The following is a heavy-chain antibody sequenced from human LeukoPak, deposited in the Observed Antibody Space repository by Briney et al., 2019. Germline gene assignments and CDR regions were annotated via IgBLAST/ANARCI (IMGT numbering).Heavy chain of an antibody. Sequence: SETLSLTCTVSGYSISSTYYGAWIRQPPGKGLEWIATISHSGSTYYAPSLESRLTISLDTSRNHFSLRLSSVTAADTAVYYCARVNAPVATFDYWGLGTLVAVSS. V-gene: IGHV4-38-2*02. J-gene: IGHJ4*02. CDR1: GYSISSTYY. CDR3: ARVNAPVATFDY. CDR2: ISHSGST. D-gene: IGHD1-1*01.